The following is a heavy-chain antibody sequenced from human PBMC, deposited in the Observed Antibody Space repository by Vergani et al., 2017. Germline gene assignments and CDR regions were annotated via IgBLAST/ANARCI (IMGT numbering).Heavy chain of an antibody. D-gene: IGHD6-13*01. CDR1: GGSISSYY. Sequence: QVQLQESGPGLVKPSETLSLTCTVSGGSISSYYWSWIRQPPGKGLEWIGYIYTSGSTNYNPSLKSRVTISVDTSKNQFSLKLSSVTAADTAVYYCARGGSSSNWYQDYWGQGTLVTVSS. V-gene: IGHV4-4*09. CDR2: IYTSGST. CDR3: ARGGSSSNWYQDY. J-gene: IGHJ4*02.